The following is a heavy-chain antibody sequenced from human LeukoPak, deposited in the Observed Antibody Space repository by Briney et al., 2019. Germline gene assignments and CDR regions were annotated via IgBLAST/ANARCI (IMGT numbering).Heavy chain of an antibody. V-gene: IGHV5-51*01. D-gene: IGHD3-22*01. J-gene: IGHJ3*02. CDR1: GYSFTSYW. Sequence: GQSLKISCKGSGYSFTSYWITWVRQMPGKGLEWMGIIYPGASDTRYMPSFQGQVTISADKSISTAYLQWSSLKASDTAMYYCACGYDSSGFNAFDIWGQGTMVTVSS. CDR2: IYPGASDT. CDR3: ACGYDSSGFNAFDI.